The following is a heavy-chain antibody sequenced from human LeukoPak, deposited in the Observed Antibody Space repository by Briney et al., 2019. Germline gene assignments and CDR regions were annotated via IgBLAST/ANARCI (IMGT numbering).Heavy chain of an antibody. CDR2: IGAGGGGT. CDR1: GLTFSSHW. V-gene: IGHV3-23*01. J-gene: IGHJ4*02. D-gene: IGHD1-26*01. Sequence: GGSLRLSCAASGLTFSSHWMHWVRQCPGKGLEWVSGIGAGGGGTNYADSVRGRFTISRDNSRNTLYLQMNSLRADDTAVYYCAKGATGGSYYFDYWGQGTLVTVSS. CDR3: AKGATGGSYYFDY.